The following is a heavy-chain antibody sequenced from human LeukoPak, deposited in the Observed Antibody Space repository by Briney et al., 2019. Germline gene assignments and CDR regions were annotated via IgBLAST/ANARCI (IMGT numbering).Heavy chain of an antibody. CDR2: IKQDGSEK. V-gene: IGHV3-7*01. D-gene: IGHD2-2*01. CDR1: GFTFSSYW. J-gene: IGHJ4*02. Sequence: GGSLRLSCAASGFTFSSYWMSWIRQAPGKGLEWVANIKQDGSEKYYVNSVRGRFSISRDNAKNSLYLQMNSLRAEDTAVYYCAREHCSSSSCHLDYWGQGTLVTVSS. CDR3: AREHCSSSSCHLDY.